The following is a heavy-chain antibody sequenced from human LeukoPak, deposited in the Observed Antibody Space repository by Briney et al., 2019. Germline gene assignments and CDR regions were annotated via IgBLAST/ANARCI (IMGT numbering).Heavy chain of an antibody. Sequence: KHLETLSLTCTVSGGSISSYYWSWIRQPPGKGLEWIGYIYYSGSTNYNPSLKSRVTISVDTSKNQFSLKLSSVTAADTAVYYCARTYSSSWGWFDPWGQGTLVTVSS. CDR1: GGSISSYY. V-gene: IGHV4-59*01. CDR2: IYYSGST. CDR3: ARTYSSSWGWFDP. J-gene: IGHJ5*02. D-gene: IGHD6-13*01.